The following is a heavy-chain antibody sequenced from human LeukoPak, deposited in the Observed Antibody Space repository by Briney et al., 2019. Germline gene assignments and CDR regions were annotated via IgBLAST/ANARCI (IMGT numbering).Heavy chain of an antibody. Sequence: GGSLRLSCAASGFTFSSYWMNWARQAPGKGLEWVASINHNGNVNYYVDSVKGRFTISRDNAKNSLYLQMNSLRAEDTAVYYCARETGTTGGYWGQGTLVTVSS. J-gene: IGHJ4*02. D-gene: IGHD1-1*01. V-gene: IGHV3-7*01. CDR1: GFTFSSYW. CDR2: INHNGNVN. CDR3: ARETGTTGGY.